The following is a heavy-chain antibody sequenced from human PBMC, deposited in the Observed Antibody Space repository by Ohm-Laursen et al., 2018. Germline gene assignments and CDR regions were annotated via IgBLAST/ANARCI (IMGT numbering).Heavy chain of an antibody. CDR1: GYTFTGYY. CDR3: ARGFEYGAFDI. D-gene: IGHD2-2*01. J-gene: IGHJ3*02. CDR2: INPDSGGT. Sequence: AASVKVSCKASGYTFTGYYMHWVRQAPGQGLEWMGWINPDSGGTNSAPQFQGRVTMTRDTSITTAYMDLSSLRSDDTAVYYGARGFEYGAFDIWGQGTMVTVSS. V-gene: IGHV1-2*02.